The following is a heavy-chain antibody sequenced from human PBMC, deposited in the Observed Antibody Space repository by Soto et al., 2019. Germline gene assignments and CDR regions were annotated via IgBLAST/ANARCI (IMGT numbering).Heavy chain of an antibody. V-gene: IGHV1-69*13. Sequence: PVKVSCKGSGYTFSSYLISWVRQAPGQGLEWMGGIIPIFGTANYAQKFQGRVTITADESTSTAYMELSSLRSEDTAVYYCARIGVPLGYYYGMDVWGQGTTVTVSS. D-gene: IGHD3-3*01. CDR2: IIPIFGTA. CDR1: GYTFSSYL. J-gene: IGHJ6*02. CDR3: ARIGVPLGYYYGMDV.